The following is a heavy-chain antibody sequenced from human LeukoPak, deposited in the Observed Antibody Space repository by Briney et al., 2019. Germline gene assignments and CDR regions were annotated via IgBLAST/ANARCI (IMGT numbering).Heavy chain of an antibody. CDR1: GFTFSSYW. CDR3: AKGPGLNYYYYMDV. J-gene: IGHJ6*03. D-gene: IGHD3/OR15-3a*01. CDR2: INSDGSST. Sequence: GGSLRLSCAASGFTFSSYWMHWVRQAPGKGLVWVSRINSDGSSTSYADSVKGRFTISRDNSKNTLYLQMNSLRAEDTAVYYCAKGPGLNYYYYMDVWGKGTTVTVSS. V-gene: IGHV3-74*01.